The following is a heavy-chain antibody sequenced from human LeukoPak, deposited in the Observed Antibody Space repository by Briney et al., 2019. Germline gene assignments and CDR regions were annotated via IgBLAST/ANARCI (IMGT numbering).Heavy chain of an antibody. CDR3: ARALGYCSSTSCYRLWFDP. CDR1: GGTFSSYA. J-gene: IGHJ5*02. Sequence: SVKVSCKASGGTFSSYAISWVRQAPGQGLEWMGGIIPILGTANYAQKFQGRVTITADESTSTAYMELSSLRSEDTAVYYCARALGYCSSTSCYRLWFDPWGQGTLVTVSS. V-gene: IGHV1-69*13. D-gene: IGHD2-2*02. CDR2: IIPILGTA.